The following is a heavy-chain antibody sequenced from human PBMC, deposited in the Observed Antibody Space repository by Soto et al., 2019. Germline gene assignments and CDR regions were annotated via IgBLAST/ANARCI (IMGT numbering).Heavy chain of an antibody. Sequence: EGSLRLSXAASGFAFGNYGIHWVRQAPGKGLEWVAVIWSDGSSKYYGDSVKGRFTISRADSNNTVYLQMNSLRDEDTALYYCARGTGGSSAWRPLDRWGQGTLVTVSS. CDR3: ARGTGGSSAWRPLDR. D-gene: IGHD6-19*01. V-gene: IGHV3-33*01. CDR1: GFAFGNYG. CDR2: IWSDGSSK. J-gene: IGHJ5*02.